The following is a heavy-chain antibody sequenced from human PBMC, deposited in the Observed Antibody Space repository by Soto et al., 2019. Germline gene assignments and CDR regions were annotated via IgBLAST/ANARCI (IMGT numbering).Heavy chain of an antibody. CDR3: ASTSYFDNSGSAN. Sequence: PSETLSLTCTVSGGSISSDNYYWSWIRQPPGKGLEWIGYIFYTGSTYYNPSLKSRVIISIDTAQNQFSLRLSSVTAADAAVYYCASTSYFDNSGSANWGQGTL. V-gene: IGHV4-30-4*01. J-gene: IGHJ4*02. CDR2: IFYTGST. D-gene: IGHD3-22*01. CDR1: GGSISSDNYY.